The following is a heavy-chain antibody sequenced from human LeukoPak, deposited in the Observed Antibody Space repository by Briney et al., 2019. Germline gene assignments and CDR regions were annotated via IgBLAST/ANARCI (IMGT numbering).Heavy chain of an antibody. CDR2: INTNTGNP. Sequence: ASVKVSCKASGYTFTGYYMHWVRQAPGQGLEWMGWINTNTGNPTYAQGFTGRFVFSLDTSVSTAYLQISSLKAEDTAVYYCARARYYYGSGNSWWFDPWGQGTLVTVSS. V-gene: IGHV7-4-1*02. J-gene: IGHJ5*02. CDR3: ARARYYYGSGNSWWFDP. D-gene: IGHD3-10*01. CDR1: GYTFTGYY.